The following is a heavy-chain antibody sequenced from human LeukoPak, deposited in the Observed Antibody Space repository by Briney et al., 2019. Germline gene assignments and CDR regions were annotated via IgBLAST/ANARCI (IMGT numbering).Heavy chain of an antibody. V-gene: IGHV3-23*01. D-gene: IGHD1-26*01. CDR1: GFTFSSYA. Sequence: GGSLRLSCAASGFTFSSYAMRWVRQAPGKGLEWVSAISGSGGSTYYADSVKGRFTISRDNSKNTLYLQMNSLRAEDTAVYCCAKDHVKEWELLFYFDYWGQGTLVTVSS. J-gene: IGHJ4*02. CDR3: AKDHVKEWELLFYFDY. CDR2: ISGSGGST.